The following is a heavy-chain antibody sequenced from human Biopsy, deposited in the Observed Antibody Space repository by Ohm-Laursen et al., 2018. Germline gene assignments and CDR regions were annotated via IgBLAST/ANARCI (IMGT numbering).Heavy chain of an antibody. D-gene: IGHD4-11*01. CDR3: ARDSTINTVTTADY. CDR1: GFTFNTYE. CDR2: TSSSGNTI. Sequence: SLRLSCAASGFTFNTYEMIWVRQAPGKGLEWVSYTSSSGNTIDYAASVKGRFTISRDNAKKSLYLRMNGLRAEDTAIYYCARDSTINTVTTADYWGQGTLVTVSS. J-gene: IGHJ4*02. V-gene: IGHV3-48*03.